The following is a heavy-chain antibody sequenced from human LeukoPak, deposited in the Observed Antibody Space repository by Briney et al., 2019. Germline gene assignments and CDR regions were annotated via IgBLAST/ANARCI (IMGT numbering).Heavy chain of an antibody. J-gene: IGHJ4*02. CDR2: ISGSGGST. CDR3: AKDSDVVVVAGGDFDY. Sequence: GGSLRLSCAASGFTFSSYAMSWVRQAPGKGLEWVSAISGSGGSTYYADSVKGRFTISRDNSKNTLYLQMNSLRAEDTAVYYCAKDSDVVVVAGGDFDYWGQGTLVTVSS. CDR1: GFTFSSYA. V-gene: IGHV3-23*01. D-gene: IGHD2-15*01.